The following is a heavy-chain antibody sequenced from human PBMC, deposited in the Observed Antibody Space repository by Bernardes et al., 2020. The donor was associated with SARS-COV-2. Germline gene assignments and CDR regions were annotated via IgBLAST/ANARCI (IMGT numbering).Heavy chain of an antibody. V-gene: IGHV4-34*01. CDR3: ASTSTPYVPGDF. J-gene: IGHJ4*02. Sequence: SETLSLTCGVYGRSCTGHYWSWIRQPPGKGLEWIGEVGHRRNTNYNPSLKNRVTISVDTSKNESSLNLNSVTAADTAVYYCASTSTPYVPGDFWGQGTLVTVSS. CDR1: GRSCTGHY. CDR2: VGHRRNT. D-gene: IGHD3-10*02.